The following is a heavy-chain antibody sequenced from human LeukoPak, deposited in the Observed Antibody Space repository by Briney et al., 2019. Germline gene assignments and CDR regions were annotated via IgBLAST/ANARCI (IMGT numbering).Heavy chain of an antibody. V-gene: IGHV3-11*04. CDR3: AKGESGDGRGYYFDY. CDR1: GFTFSDYY. D-gene: IGHD3-10*01. Sequence: GGSLRLSCAASGFTFSDYYMSWIRQAPGKGLEWVSYISSSSSTIYYADSVKGRFTISRDNSKNTLYLQMNSLRAEDTAVYYCAKGESGDGRGYYFDYWGQGTLVTVSS. J-gene: IGHJ4*02. CDR2: ISSSSSTI.